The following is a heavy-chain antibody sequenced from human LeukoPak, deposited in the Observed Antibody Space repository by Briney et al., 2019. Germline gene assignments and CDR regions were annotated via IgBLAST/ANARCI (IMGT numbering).Heavy chain of an antibody. CDR2: INTNTGNP. CDR3: ARGYYYDSGRGYWFDP. D-gene: IGHD3-10*01. J-gene: IGHJ5*02. V-gene: IGHV7-4-1*02. Sequence: ASVKVSCKASGYTFTNYAMNWVRQAPGQGLEWMGWINTNTGNPTYAQGFTGRLVFSLDTSVSTAYLQISSLKAEDTAAYHCARGYYYDSGRGYWFDPWGQGTLVTVSS. CDR1: GYTFTNYA.